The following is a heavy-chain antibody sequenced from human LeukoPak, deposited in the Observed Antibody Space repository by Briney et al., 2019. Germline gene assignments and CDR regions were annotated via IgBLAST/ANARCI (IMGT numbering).Heavy chain of an antibody. V-gene: IGHV3-33*08. CDR1: GFTFSNYR. Sequence: GGSLRLSCAASGFTFSNYRINWVRQAPGKGLEWVAIIWYDGSNKYYADSVKGRFTISRDTSKNTLYLQMDSLRAEDTAVYYCASGDTTGYSGDAFNIWGQGTMVTVSS. D-gene: IGHD3-22*01. CDR3: ASGDTTGYSGDAFNI. CDR2: IWYDGSNK. J-gene: IGHJ3*02.